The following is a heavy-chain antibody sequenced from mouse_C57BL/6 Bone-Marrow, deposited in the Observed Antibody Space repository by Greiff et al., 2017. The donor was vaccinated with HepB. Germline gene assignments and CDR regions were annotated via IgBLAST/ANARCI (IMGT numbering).Heavy chain of an antibody. V-gene: IGHV1-15*01. CDR3: TSSRVRVTTGGY. J-gene: IGHJ3*01. Sequence: VQLQQSGAELVRPGASVTLSCKASGYTFTDYEMHWVKQTPVHGLEWIGAIDPETGGTAYNQKFKGKAILTADKSSSTAYMELRSLTSEDSAVYYCTSSRVRVTTGGYWGQGTLVTVSA. CDR2: IDPETGGT. CDR1: GYTFTDYE. D-gene: IGHD2-2*01.